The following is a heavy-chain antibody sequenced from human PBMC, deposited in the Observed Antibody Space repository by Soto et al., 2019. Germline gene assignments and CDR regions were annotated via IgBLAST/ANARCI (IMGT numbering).Heavy chain of an antibody. V-gene: IGHV1-46*03. Sequence: QVQLVQSGAEVKKPGASVKVSCKVSGNIFTSQYMHWVRQAPGQGIEWMAMINPSGGRTSYAQMFQGRVTMTRDTSTSTVHMELSSLRSEATAVYYCFRDVGDWGQGTLVTVSS. J-gene: IGHJ4*02. CDR3: FRDVGD. CDR1: GNIFTSQY. CDR2: INPSGGRT. D-gene: IGHD3-3*01.